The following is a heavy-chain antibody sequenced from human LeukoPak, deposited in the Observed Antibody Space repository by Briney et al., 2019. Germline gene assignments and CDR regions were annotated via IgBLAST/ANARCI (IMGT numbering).Heavy chain of an antibody. CDR3: ARQVGYDSSGHHYYYYGMDV. D-gene: IGHD3-22*01. Sequence: GGSLRLSCAASGFTFSDYYMSWIRQAPGKGLEWVSYISSSGSTIYYADSVKGRFTISRDNAKNSLYLQMNSLRAEDTAVYYCARQVGYDSSGHHYYYYGMDVWGQGTTVTVSS. CDR1: GFTFSDYY. J-gene: IGHJ6*02. CDR2: ISSSGSTI. V-gene: IGHV3-11*01.